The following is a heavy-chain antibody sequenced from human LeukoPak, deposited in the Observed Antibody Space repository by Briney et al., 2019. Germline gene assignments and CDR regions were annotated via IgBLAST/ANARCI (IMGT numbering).Heavy chain of an antibody. CDR1: GGSISSYY. V-gene: IGHV4-59*01. CDR2: IYYSGST. Sequence: PSVTLSLTCTVSGGSISSYYWSWIRQPPGKGLEWIGYIYYSGSTSYNPSLKSRVTISVDTSKKQLSLKLSSVTAADTAFYYCARYIVSYPHDAFDIWGQGTMVTVSS. J-gene: IGHJ3*02. CDR3: ARYIVSYPHDAFDI. D-gene: IGHD1-26*01.